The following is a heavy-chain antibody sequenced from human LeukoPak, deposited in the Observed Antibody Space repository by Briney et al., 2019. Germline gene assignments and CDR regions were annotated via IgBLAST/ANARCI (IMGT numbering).Heavy chain of an antibody. Sequence: GGSLRLSCAASGFTFSSYSMNWVRQAPGKGLEWVSSISSSSSYIYYADSVKGRFTISRDNAKNSLYLQMNSLRAEDAAVYYCARGPGWFGELPDYWGQGTLVTVSS. V-gene: IGHV3-21*01. D-gene: IGHD3-10*01. J-gene: IGHJ4*02. CDR1: GFTFSSYS. CDR2: ISSSSSYI. CDR3: ARGPGWFGELPDY.